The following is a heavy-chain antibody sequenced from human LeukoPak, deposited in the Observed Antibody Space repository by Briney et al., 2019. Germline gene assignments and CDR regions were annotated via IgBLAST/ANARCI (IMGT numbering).Heavy chain of an antibody. D-gene: IGHD5-12*01. CDR3: ARVGGYSGYDLDY. CDR2: IYYSGST. Sequence: SETLSLTCTVSGGSISSYYWSWIRQPPGKGLEWIGYIYYSGSTNYNPSLKSRVTISVDTSENQFSLKLSSVTAADTAVYYCARVGGYSGYDLDYWGQGTLVTVSS. J-gene: IGHJ4*02. V-gene: IGHV4-59*01. CDR1: GGSISSYY.